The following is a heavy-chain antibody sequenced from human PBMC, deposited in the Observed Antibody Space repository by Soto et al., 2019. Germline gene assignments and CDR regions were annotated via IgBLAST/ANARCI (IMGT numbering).Heavy chain of an antibody. CDR3: VNRVQWLNAFDI. D-gene: IGHD6-19*01. CDR2: ISGSGGST. V-gene: IGHV3-23*01. Sequence: GGSLRLSCAASGFTFSSYAMSWVRQAPGKGLEWVSAISGSGGSTYYADSVKGRFTISRDNSKNTLYLQMNSLRAEDTAVYYCVNRVQWLNAFDIWGQGTMVTVSS. CDR1: GFTFSSYA. J-gene: IGHJ3*02.